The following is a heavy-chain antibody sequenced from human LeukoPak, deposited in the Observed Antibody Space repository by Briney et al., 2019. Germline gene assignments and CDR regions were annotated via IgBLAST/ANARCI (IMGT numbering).Heavy chain of an antibody. CDR1: VGSFSGYY. J-gene: IGHJ6*03. CDR2: INHSGST. CDR3: ARGYYGSGSHCCHMDV. Sequence: SETLSLTCAVYVGSFSGYYWSWIRQPPGKGREWIGEINHSGSTNYNSSLRSRDTISVDTSKNQFSLKLSSVTAADTAVYYCARGYYGSGSHCCHMDVWGKGTTITVS. V-gene: IGHV4-34*01. D-gene: IGHD3-10*01.